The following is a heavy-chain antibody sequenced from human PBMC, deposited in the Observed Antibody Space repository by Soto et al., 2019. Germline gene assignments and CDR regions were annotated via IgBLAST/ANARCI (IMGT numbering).Heavy chain of an antibody. Sequence: ASVKVSCKASGGTFSSYAISWVRQAPGQGLEWMGGIIPIFGTANYAQKFQGRVTINADESTSTAYMELSSLRSEDTAVYYCARSLMGRYFDWLLYYWGQGTLVTVSS. CDR2: IIPIFGTA. D-gene: IGHD3-9*01. CDR1: GGTFSSYA. V-gene: IGHV1-69*13. J-gene: IGHJ4*02. CDR3: ARSLMGRYFDWLLYY.